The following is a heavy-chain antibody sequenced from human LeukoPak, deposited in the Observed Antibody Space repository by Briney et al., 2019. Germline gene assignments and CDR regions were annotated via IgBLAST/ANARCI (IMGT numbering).Heavy chain of an antibody. CDR1: GFTFSSYS. V-gene: IGHV3-48*04. D-gene: IGHD5-18*01. Sequence: GGSLRPSCAASGFTFSSYSMNWVRQTPGKGLEWVSYISSSSSTIYYADSVKGRFTISRDNAKNSLYLQMNSLRAEDTAVYYCARSLISPYSYGGPFDYWGQGTLVTVSS. CDR3: ARSLISPYSYGGPFDY. J-gene: IGHJ4*02. CDR2: ISSSSSTI.